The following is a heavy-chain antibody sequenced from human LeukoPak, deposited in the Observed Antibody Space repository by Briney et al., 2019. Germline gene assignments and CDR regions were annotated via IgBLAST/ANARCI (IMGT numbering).Heavy chain of an antibody. V-gene: IGHV4-61*02. D-gene: IGHD3-3*01. Sequence: SQTLSLTCTVSGGSISSGSYYWSWIRQPAGKGLEWIGRIYTSGSTNYSPSLKSRVTISVDTSKNQFSLKLSSVTAADTAVYYCARDPYYDFWSDYYSPAFDIWGQGTMVTVSS. CDR2: IYTSGST. J-gene: IGHJ3*02. CDR1: GGSISSGSYY. CDR3: ARDPYYDFWSDYYSPAFDI.